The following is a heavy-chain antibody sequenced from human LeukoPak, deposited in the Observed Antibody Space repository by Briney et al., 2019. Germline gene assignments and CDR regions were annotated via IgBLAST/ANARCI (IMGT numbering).Heavy chain of an antibody. CDR3: AKNDYYGSGSYSD. J-gene: IGHJ4*02. CDR1: GYNCTNYW. D-gene: IGHD3-10*01. V-gene: IGHV5-51*01. CDR2: ISPGDSDK. Sequence: GESLKISCKASGYNCTNYWIGWVRQMPGKGLEWIGIISPGDSDKRYSPSLQGQVTISADKSISTAYLQWSSLKASDTAMYYCAKNDYYGSGSYSDWGQGTMVTVSS.